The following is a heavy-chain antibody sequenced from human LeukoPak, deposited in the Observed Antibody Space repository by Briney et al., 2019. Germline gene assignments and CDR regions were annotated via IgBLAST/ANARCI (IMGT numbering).Heavy chain of an antibody. J-gene: IGHJ4*02. CDR3: ATDPRSFYYFDY. Sequence: PGGSLRLSCAASGFTFSSYGMHWVRRAPGKGLEWVAFIRYDGSNKYYADSVKGRFTISRDNSKNTLYLQMNSLRAEDTAVYYCATDPRSFYYFDYWGQGTLVTVSS. V-gene: IGHV3-30*02. CDR1: GFTFSSYG. CDR2: IRYDGSNK. D-gene: IGHD2/OR15-2a*01.